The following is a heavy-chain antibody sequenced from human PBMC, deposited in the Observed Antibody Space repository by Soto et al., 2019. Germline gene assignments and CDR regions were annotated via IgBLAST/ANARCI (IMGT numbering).Heavy chain of an antibody. V-gene: IGHV3-30*04. CDR3: AKDYFSSGYYYGFDY. CDR1: GFTFSNHA. CDR2: ISDDGRNT. J-gene: IGHJ4*02. D-gene: IGHD3-22*01. Sequence: GGSLRLSCAASGFTFSNHAMHWVRQAPGKGLEWVAVISDDGRNTYYADSVKGRFTISRDNSKNTLYLQMNSLRAEDTAVYYCAKDYFSSGYYYGFDYWGQGTLVTVSS.